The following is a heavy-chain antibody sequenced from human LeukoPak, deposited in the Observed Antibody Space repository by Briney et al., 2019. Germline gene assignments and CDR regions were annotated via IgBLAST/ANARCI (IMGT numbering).Heavy chain of an antibody. D-gene: IGHD3-9*01. V-gene: IGHV3-23*01. Sequence: GGSLRLSCAASRFTFSSYSMNWVRQAPGKGLEWVSAISSTDGRTNYADSVKGRFTISRDNSKNTVYLQMNSLRAEDTAVYYCAKVSYYDILKSWFDYWGQGTLVTVSS. CDR1: RFTFSSYS. CDR3: AKVSYYDILKSWFDY. J-gene: IGHJ4*02. CDR2: ISSTDGRT.